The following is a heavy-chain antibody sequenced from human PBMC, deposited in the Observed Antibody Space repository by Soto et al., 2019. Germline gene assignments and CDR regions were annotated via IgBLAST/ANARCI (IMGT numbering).Heavy chain of an antibody. Sequence: PWESLTISCTSSGYRFTRHWISWLRQMPGKGLEWMGRTDPSDSFTQYNPSFQGHVTISGDKSLSTAYLQWSSLKASDTAIYYCARGEGITTFGVYGFDVWGQGASVTVSS. CDR3: ARGEGITTFGVYGFDV. CDR2: TDPSDSFT. CDR1: GYRFTRHW. D-gene: IGHD3-3*01. V-gene: IGHV5-10-1*01. J-gene: IGHJ6*02.